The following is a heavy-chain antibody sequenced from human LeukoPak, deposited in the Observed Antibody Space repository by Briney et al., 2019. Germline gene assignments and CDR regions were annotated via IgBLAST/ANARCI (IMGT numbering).Heavy chain of an antibody. CDR2: ISSYSTYI. J-gene: IGHJ4*02. D-gene: IGHD1-26*01. Sequence: GGSLRLSCAASGFTFSGYSINWVRQAPGKGLEWVSSISSYSTYIYYADSVKGRFTISRDNAKNSLYLQMSSLRAEDTAVYYCARLSGNFGSYYFDYWGQGTLSPSPQ. CDR3: ARLSGNFGSYYFDY. CDR1: GFTFSGYS. V-gene: IGHV3-21*01.